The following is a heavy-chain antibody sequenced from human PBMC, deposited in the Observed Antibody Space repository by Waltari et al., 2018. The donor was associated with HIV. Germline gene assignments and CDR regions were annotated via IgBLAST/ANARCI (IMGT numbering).Heavy chain of an antibody. CDR2: VYSSGNI. D-gene: IGHD3-3*01. CDR1: GGSMTTNY. Sequence: QVQLQESGPGLVKPSETLSLTCNVSGGSMTTNYWSWIRQSPGKGLEWIGYVYSSGNINYNPSLKGRVTIVLDTSKNQFSLKLRSVTAADTAVYYCARAPVHLRGYFYYGMDVWGQGTTVTVSS. CDR3: ARAPVHLRGYFYYGMDV. J-gene: IGHJ6*02. V-gene: IGHV4-59*01.